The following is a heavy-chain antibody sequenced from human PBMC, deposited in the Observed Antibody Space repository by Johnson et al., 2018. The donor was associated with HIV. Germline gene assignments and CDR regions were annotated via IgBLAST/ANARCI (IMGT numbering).Heavy chain of an antibody. Sequence: QVQLVESGGGVVQPGRSLRLSCAASGFTFGTFAMHWVRQAPGKGLEWVSGINWNGGSTGYADSVKGRFTISRDKSKNTLYLQMNSLRAEDTAVYYCARSKDCSVGTCPDAFDIWGQGTLVMVSS. V-gene: IGHV3-NL1*01. CDR3: ARSKDCSVGTCPDAFDI. CDR1: GFTFGTFA. CDR2: INWNGGST. D-gene: IGHD2-15*01. J-gene: IGHJ3*02.